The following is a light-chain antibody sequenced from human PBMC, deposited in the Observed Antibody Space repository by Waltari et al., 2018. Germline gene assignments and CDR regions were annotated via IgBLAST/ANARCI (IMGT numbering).Light chain of an antibody. J-gene: IGKJ2*01. CDR1: QSISSH. CDR2: AAS. CDR3: QQGYSTPHT. V-gene: IGKV1-39*01. Sequence: DIQMNKSPSSPSASGVDRSTITCRASQSISSHLNWYQQKPGKAPKLLIYAASSLQSGVPSRFSGSESGTDFTLTISSLQPEDFATFYCQQGYSTPHTFGQGIKLEI.